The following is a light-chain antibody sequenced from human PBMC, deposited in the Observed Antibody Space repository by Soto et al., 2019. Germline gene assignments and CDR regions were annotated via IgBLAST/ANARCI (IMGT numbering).Light chain of an antibody. CDR2: AAS. CDR3: QQSYHTPLT. Sequence: DIEMTQSPSSLSASLGDRVTITCRASQSISNYLNWYQHKPGKAPKLLIYAASSLQSGVPTRFSGSGSGTDFTLTISSLQPEDFATYNCQQSYHTPLTFGGGTKVEIK. V-gene: IGKV1-39*01. CDR1: QSISNY. J-gene: IGKJ4*01.